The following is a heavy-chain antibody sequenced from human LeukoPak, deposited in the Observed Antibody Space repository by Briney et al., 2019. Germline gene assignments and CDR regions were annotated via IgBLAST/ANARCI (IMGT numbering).Heavy chain of an antibody. CDR3: ARRGPGGSSASGMDV. Sequence: PGGSLRLSCAASGFTVSSNYMSWVRQAPGKGLEWVSVIYSGGSTYYADSVKGRFTISRDNSKNTLYLQMNSLRAEDTAVYYCARRGPGGSSASGMDVWGQGTTVTVSS. V-gene: IGHV3-53*01. CDR2: IYSGGST. J-gene: IGHJ6*02. D-gene: IGHD6-6*01. CDR1: GFTVSSNY.